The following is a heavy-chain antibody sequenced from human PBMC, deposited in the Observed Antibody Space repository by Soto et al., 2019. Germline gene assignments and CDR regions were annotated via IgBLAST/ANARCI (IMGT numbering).Heavy chain of an antibody. J-gene: IGHJ5*02. CDR1: GGSISSGGYY. D-gene: IGHD3-10*01. Sequence: PSETLSLTCTVSGGSISSGGYYWSWNRQHPGKGLEWIGYIYYSGSTYYNPSLKSRVTISVDTSKNQFSLKLSSVTAADTAVYYCASTEPTMVRGVIIYNWFDPWGQGTLVTVSS. CDR2: IYYSGST. CDR3: ASTEPTMVRGVIIYNWFDP. V-gene: IGHV4-31*03.